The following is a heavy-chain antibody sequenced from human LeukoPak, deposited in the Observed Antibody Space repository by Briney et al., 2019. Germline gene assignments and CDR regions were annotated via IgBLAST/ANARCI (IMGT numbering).Heavy chain of an antibody. CDR1: GYIFTDYW. CDR3: ARFGYSSGWNGGYNWFDP. V-gene: IGHV5-51*01. D-gene: IGHD6-19*01. Sequence: GESLKISCKASGYIFTDYWIGWVRQMPGKGLEWMGIIFPGDSDTTYSPSFQGQVTISADKSISTAYLQWSSLKASDTAIYYCARFGYSSGWNGGYNWFDPWGQGTLVTVSS. CDR2: IFPGDSDT. J-gene: IGHJ5*02.